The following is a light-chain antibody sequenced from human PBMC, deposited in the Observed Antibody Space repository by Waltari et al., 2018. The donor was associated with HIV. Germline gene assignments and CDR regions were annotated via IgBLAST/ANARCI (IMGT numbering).Light chain of an antibody. Sequence: DIVITQSPLSLSVPFAGTASISCKSTHSLQHSDGHTFLDWYFQKPGQSPHLLLFLVTNRAAGVPDRFTGAASGRDFTLRISAVEADDAGIYYCMQSLQTPYTFGQGTRLEIK. CDR3: MQSLQTPYT. CDR1: HSLQHSDGHTF. CDR2: LVT. J-gene: IGKJ2*01. V-gene: IGKV2-28*01.